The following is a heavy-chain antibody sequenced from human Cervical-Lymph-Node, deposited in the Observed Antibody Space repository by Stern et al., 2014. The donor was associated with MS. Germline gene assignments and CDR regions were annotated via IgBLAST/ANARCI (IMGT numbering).Heavy chain of an antibody. CDR2: IIPIFGTA. CDR1: GGTFSSYA. Sequence: VQLVESGAEVKKPGSSVKVSCKASGGTFSSYAISWVRQAHGQGLEWMGGIIPIFGTANYAQKFQGRVTITADESTSTAYMELSSLRSEDTAVYYCARYEVGATPHAFDIWGQGTMVTVSS. V-gene: IGHV1-69*01. CDR3: ARYEVGATPHAFDI. J-gene: IGHJ3*02. D-gene: IGHD1-26*01.